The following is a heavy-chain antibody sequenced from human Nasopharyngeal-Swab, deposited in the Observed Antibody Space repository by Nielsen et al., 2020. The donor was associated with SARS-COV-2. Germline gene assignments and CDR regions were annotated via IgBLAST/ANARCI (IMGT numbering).Heavy chain of an antibody. CDR2: IKQDGSEE. CDR1: GFTFSSYW. CDR3: ARDQRSYFDY. Sequence: GESLKISCAASGFTFSSYWMSWVRQAPGKGLEWVANIKQDGSEEYYVDSVKGRFTISRDNAKNSLYLQMNSLRAEDTAVYYCARDQRSYFDYWGQGTLVTVSS. V-gene: IGHV3-7*03. J-gene: IGHJ4*02.